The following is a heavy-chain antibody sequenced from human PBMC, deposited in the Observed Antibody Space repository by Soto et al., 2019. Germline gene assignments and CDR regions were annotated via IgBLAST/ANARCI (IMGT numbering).Heavy chain of an antibody. CDR1: GGSVSSGSYY. J-gene: IGHJ4*02. D-gene: IGHD5-12*01. V-gene: IGHV4-61*01. Sequence: SETLSLTCTVSGGSVSSGSYYWSWIRQPPGKGLEWIGYIYYSGSTNYNPSLKSRVTISVDTSKNQFSLKLSSVTAADTAVYYCATSRDGYNYSDYWGQGTLVTVSS. CDR3: ATSRDGYNYSDY. CDR2: IYYSGST.